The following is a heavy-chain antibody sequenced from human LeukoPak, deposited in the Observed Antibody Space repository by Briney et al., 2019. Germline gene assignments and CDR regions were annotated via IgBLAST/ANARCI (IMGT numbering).Heavy chain of an antibody. CDR2: TYYRSTWYH. Sequence: SQTLSLTCVISGDSVSSISVAWNWIRQSPSRGLEWLGRTYYRSTWYHEYAASVKSRVTINPDTSRNQFSLELKSVTPEDTALYYCARDRHCSSFSCSFDYWGQGTLVTVSS. D-gene: IGHD2-2*01. CDR3: ARDRHCSSFSCSFDY. V-gene: IGHV6-1*01. CDR1: GDSVSSISVA. J-gene: IGHJ4*02.